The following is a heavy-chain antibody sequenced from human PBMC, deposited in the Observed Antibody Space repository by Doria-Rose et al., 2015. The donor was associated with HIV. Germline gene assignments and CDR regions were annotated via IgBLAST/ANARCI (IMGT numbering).Heavy chain of an antibody. CDR3: ARIKSSRWYHKYYFDF. D-gene: IGHD6-13*01. V-gene: IGHV2-26*01. J-gene: IGHJ4*02. Sequence: QVQLVQSGPVLVKPTETLTLTCTVSGVSLSSPGMGVSWIRQPPGKALEWLANIFSDDERSYKTSLKSRLTRSRGTSKSQVVLTMTDMDPVDTATYYCARIKSSRWYHKYYFDFWGQGTLVIVSA. CDR1: GVSLSSPGMG. CDR2: IFSDDER.